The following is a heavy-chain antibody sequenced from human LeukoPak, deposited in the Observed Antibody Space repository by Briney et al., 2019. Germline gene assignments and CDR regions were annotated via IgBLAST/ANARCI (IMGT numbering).Heavy chain of an antibody. V-gene: IGHV3-30-3*01. J-gene: IGHJ4*02. CDR2: ISYDVSNK. CDR3: AKDGRRYCSSTSCHSDY. Sequence: GGSLRLSCAASGFTFSSYAMHWVRQAPGKGLEWVAVISYDVSNKYYADSVKGRFTISRDNSKNTLYLQMNSLRAEDTAVYYCAKDGRRYCSSTSCHSDYWGQGTLVTVSS. CDR1: GFTFSSYA. D-gene: IGHD2-2*01.